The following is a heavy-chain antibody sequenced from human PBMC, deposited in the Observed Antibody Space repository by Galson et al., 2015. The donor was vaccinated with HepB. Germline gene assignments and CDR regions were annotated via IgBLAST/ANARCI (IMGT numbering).Heavy chain of an antibody. CDR1: GFTFSSYA. J-gene: IGHJ4*02. V-gene: IGHV3-30*04. CDR3: ARVPYPLGPFDY. Sequence: SLRLSCAASGFTFSSYAMHWVRQAPGKGLEWVAVISYDGSNKYYADSVKGRFTISRDNSKNTLYLQMNSLRAEDTAVYYCARVPYPLGPFDYWGQGTLVTVSS. D-gene: IGHD2-2*01. CDR2: ISYDGSNK.